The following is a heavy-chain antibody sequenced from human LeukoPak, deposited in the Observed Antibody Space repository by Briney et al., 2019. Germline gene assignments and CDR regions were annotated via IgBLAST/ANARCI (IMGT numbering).Heavy chain of an antibody. Sequence: GASVKVPCKASGYTFTSYGISWVRQAPGQGLEWMGWISAYNGNTNYAQKLQGRVTMTTDTSTSTAYMELRSLRSDDTAVYYCARDLDPYSGSYFDAFDIWGQGTMVTVSS. CDR2: ISAYNGNT. J-gene: IGHJ3*02. CDR1: GYTFTSYG. D-gene: IGHD1-26*01. CDR3: ARDLDPYSGSYFDAFDI. V-gene: IGHV1-18*01.